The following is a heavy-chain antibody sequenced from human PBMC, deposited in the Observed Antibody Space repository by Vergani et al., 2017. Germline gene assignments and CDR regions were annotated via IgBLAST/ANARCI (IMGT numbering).Heavy chain of an antibody. D-gene: IGHD2/OR15-2a*01. CDR2: ISYDGSKT. J-gene: IGHJ4*02. CDR3: VKEKIDLGSYFFDS. Sequence: QVQLVESGGGVVQPGTSLRLSCEASGFKFSQFGMHWVRQGPGKGLEWVAFISYDGSKTQYADSEKGRVTISRDNSKNTVFLQMHSLRAEDTAIYYCVKEKIDLGSYFFDSGGQGTLVTVSS. V-gene: IGHV3-33*05. CDR1: GFKFSQFG.